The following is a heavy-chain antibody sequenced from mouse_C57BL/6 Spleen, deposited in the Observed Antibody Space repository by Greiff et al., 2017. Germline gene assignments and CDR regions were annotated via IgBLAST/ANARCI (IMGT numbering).Heavy chain of an antibody. CDR2: ISSGGDYI. V-gene: IGHV5-9-1*02. Sequence: EVKLVESGEGLVQPGGSLKLSCAASGFTFSSYAMSWVRQTPEKRLEWVAYISSGGDYIYYADTVKGRFTISRDNARNTLYLQMSSLKSEDTAMYYCTRERRVGYWYFDVWGTGTTVTVSS. D-gene: IGHD1-1*02. J-gene: IGHJ1*03. CDR3: TRERRVGYWYFDV. CDR1: GFTFSSYA.